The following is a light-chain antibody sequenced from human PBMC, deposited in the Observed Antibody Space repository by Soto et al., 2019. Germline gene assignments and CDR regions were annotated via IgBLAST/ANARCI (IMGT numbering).Light chain of an antibody. CDR3: QLYSGSPWT. V-gene: IGKV3-20*01. Sequence: IVLTQSPGTLSLSPGERATLSCRASQSISHNYLAWYQQEPGQAPRLLIHGVSIRATGSPDRFSGSGSGTDFTLSISRLEPEDFAVYYCQLYSGSPWTFGQGTKVEIK. CDR2: GVS. CDR1: QSISHNY. J-gene: IGKJ1*01.